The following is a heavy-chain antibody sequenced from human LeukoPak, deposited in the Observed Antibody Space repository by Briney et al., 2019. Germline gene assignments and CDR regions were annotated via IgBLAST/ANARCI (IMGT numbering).Heavy chain of an antibody. CDR3: AKAPWPSDYGDYNWFDP. Sequence: GGSLRLSCAASGFTFSSYGMHWVRQAPGKGVEWVAVISYDGSNKYYADSVKGRFTISRDNSKNTLYLQMNSLRAEDTAVYYCAKAPWPSDYGDYNWFDPWGQGTLVTVSS. CDR1: GFTFSSYG. D-gene: IGHD4-17*01. J-gene: IGHJ5*02. CDR2: ISYDGSNK. V-gene: IGHV3-30*18.